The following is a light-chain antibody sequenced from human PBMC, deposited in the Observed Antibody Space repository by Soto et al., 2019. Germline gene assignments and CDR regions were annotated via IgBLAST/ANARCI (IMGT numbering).Light chain of an antibody. J-gene: IGLJ1*01. CDR2: DVS. CDR1: SSDVGGYNY. CDR3: NSYTSSSTHV. V-gene: IGLV2-14*03. Sequence: QSVLTQPASVSGSPGPSITISCTGTSSDVGGYNYVSWYQQHPGKAPKLIISDVSNRPSGVSNRFSGSKSGNTASLTISGLQAEDEADYYCNSYTSSSTHVFGTGTQLTVL.